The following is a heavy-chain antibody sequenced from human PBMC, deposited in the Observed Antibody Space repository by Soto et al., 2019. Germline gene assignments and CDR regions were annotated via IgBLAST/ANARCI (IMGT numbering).Heavy chain of an antibody. Sequence: QVQLVQSGAEVKKPGASVKVSCKASGYTFTSYGISWVRQAPGQGLEWMGWISAYNGNTNYAQKLQGRVTMTTDTATSTAYMQRRSLRSDDTAVYYCASNYLYYYGSGNTNYYGMDVWGQGTTVTVSS. D-gene: IGHD3-10*01. J-gene: IGHJ6*02. CDR1: GYTFTSYG. CDR2: ISAYNGNT. CDR3: ASNYLYYYGSGNTNYYGMDV. V-gene: IGHV1-18*01.